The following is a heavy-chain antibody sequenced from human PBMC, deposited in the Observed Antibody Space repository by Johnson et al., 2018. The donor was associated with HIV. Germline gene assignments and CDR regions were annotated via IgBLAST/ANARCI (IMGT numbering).Heavy chain of an antibody. J-gene: IGHJ3*02. CDR2: IFSVGDV. D-gene: IGHD6-6*01. CDR3: ARGDSSSDAFDI. V-gene: IGHV3-66*02. Sequence: VQLVESGGGLVQPGGSLRLSCAASGITVGTNYMSWVRQAPGKGLEWVSVIFSVGDVYYADSVKGRFTISRANSKNTLYLQMNSLRPEDTAVYYCARGDSSSDAFDIWGQGTMVTVSS. CDR1: GITVGTNY.